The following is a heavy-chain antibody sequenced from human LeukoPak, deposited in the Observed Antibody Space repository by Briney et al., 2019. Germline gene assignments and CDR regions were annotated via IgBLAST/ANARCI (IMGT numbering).Heavy chain of an antibody. CDR2: IWYDGSDK. Sequence: PGRSLRLSCAASGFTFSSYGMHWVRQAPGKGLEWVAVIWYDGSDKYYADSVKGRFTISRDNSKNTLYLQMNGLRGEDTAVYYCARTNLFVDTAVNDAFDIWGQGTMVTVSS. CDR3: ARTNLFVDTAVNDAFDI. J-gene: IGHJ3*02. CDR1: GFTFSSYG. D-gene: IGHD5-18*01. V-gene: IGHV3-33*01.